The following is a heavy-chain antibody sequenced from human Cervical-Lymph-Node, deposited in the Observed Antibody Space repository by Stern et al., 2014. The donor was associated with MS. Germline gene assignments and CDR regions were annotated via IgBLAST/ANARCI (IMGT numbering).Heavy chain of an antibody. J-gene: IGHJ4*02. CDR2: IFSTGET. V-gene: IGHV2-26*01. CDR1: GFSLSNAAMG. CDR3: ARMREYCSGGICFAGYYDS. D-gene: IGHD2-15*01. Sequence: QDQLVQSGPVLVKPTETLTLTCSVSGFSLSNAAMGVSWIRQPPGKALECLAHIFSTGETAYSTSLKSRLTISKDTSRSQVVLTMTNMDPVDTATYYCARMREYCSGGICFAGYYDSWGQGTLVTVSS.